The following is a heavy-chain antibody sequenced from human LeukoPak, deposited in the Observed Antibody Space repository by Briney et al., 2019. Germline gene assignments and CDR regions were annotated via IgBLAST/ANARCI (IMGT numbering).Heavy chain of an antibody. CDR1: GDFITAYY. D-gene: IGHD3-10*01. J-gene: IGHJ3*02. CDR3: ARGFRGRFSVWDAFQI. CDR2: IYHGGST. Sequence: SETLSLTCTVSGDFITAYYWGWIRQPPGKGLEWIGTIYHGGSTDYNPSLKSRVIISVDTSKNQFSLKLTSVTAADTAVYYCARGFRGRFSVWDAFQIWGQGTMVTVSS. V-gene: IGHV4-38-2*02.